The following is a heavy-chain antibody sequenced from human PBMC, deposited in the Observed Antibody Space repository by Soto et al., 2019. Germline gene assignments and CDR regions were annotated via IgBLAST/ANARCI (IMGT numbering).Heavy chain of an antibody. CDR2: FDAEDGNT. CDR1: GYTLTELS. CDR3: ARHNYGSGSTYFDY. Sequence: ASVKVSCKVSGYTLTELSMHWVRQAPGKGLEWMGGFDAEDGNTNYAQRLQGRVTMTTDTSTSTAYMELRSLRSDDTAVYYCARHNYGSGSTYFDYWGQGTLVTVSS. J-gene: IGHJ4*02. D-gene: IGHD3-10*01. V-gene: IGHV1-24*01.